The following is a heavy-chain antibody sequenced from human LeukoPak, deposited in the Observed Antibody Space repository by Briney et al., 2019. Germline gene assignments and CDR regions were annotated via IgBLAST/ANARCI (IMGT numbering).Heavy chain of an antibody. CDR3: ASLPRPMLAPYYYYGMDV. J-gene: IGHJ6*02. D-gene: IGHD2-8*01. CDR1: GGSISSYY. Sequence: PSETLSLTCTVSGGSISSYYWSWIRQPPGKGLEWIGYIYYSGSTNYNPSLKSRVTISVDTSKNQFSLKLSSVTAADTAVYYCASLPRPMLAPYYYYGMDVWGQGTTVTVSS. CDR2: IYYSGST. V-gene: IGHV4-59*08.